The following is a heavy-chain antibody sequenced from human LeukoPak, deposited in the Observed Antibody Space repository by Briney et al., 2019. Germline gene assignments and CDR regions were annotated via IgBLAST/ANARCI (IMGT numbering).Heavy chain of an antibody. CDR2: INHSGST. D-gene: IGHD6-13*01. CDR1: GGSFSGYY. V-gene: IGHV4-34*01. J-gene: IGHJ3*02. Sequence: SETLSLTCAVYGGSFSGYYWSWIRQPPGKGLEWIGEINHSGSTNYNPSLKSRVTISVDTSKNQFSLKLSSVTAADTAVYYCAGRIATTATFAFDIWGRGTMVTVSS. CDR3: AGRIATTATFAFDI.